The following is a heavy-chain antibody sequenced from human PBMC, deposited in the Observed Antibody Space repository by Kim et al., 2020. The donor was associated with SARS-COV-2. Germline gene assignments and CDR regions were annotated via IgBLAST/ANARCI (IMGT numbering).Heavy chain of an antibody. D-gene: IGHD3-22*01. V-gene: IGHV4-31*02. J-gene: IGHJ4*02. CDR3: ARGSADDTPTGYYFDY. Sequence: SLKSRVTISVDTSKNQFSLKLSSVTAADTAVYYCARGSADDTPTGYYFDYWGQGTLVTVSS.